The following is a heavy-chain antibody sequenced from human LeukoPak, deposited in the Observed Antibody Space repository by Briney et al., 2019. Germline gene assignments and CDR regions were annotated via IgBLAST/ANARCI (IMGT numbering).Heavy chain of an antibody. CDR3: ARQFEF. V-gene: IGHV4-59*08. J-gene: IGHJ4*02. CDR1: GGSLSSYY. CDR2: IYSSGST. Sequence: PSETLSLTCTVFGGSLSSYYWVWVRQPPGKGLEWIGLIYSSGSTKYNPSLKSRLTISLDTSKNQISLKLTSVTAADTAIYYCARQFEFWGQGTLVTVSS.